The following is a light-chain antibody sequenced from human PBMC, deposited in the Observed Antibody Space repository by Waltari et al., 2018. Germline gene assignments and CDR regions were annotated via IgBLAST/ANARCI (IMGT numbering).Light chain of an antibody. V-gene: IGLV3-10*01. CDR1: QLPTRK. J-gene: IGLJ3*02. CDR2: EDN. CDR3: WSTDSSGYYGV. Sequence: SYELTQAPSVSVSPGQTARITCSGDQLPTRKVFWYQQKSGQAPVLVIYEDNKRPSGIPERFSGSTSDTLATLTISGAQVDDESDFYCWSTDSSGYYGVFGGGTKLTVL.